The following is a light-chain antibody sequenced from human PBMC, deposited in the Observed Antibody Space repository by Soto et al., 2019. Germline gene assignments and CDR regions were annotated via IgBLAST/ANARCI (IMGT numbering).Light chain of an antibody. J-gene: IGKJ5*01. Sequence: EIVMTQSPATLSVSPGERAALSCRASQSVSSKLAWYRQRPGQAPRLVIYDTSTRATGIPARFSGSGSGTEFTLTIGSLQSEDFAVYYCQQYSSSPSFGQGTRLEIK. CDR2: DTS. CDR1: QSVSSK. CDR3: QQYSSSPS. V-gene: IGKV3-15*01.